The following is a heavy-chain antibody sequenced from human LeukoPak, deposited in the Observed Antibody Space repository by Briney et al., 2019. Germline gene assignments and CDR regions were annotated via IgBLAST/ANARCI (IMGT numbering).Heavy chain of an antibody. CDR2: ISYDGSNK. J-gene: IGHJ4*02. V-gene: IGHV3-30-3*01. CDR3: AREVGY. CDR1: GFTFSSYA. Sequence: GRSLRLSCAASGFTFSSYAMHWVRQAPGKGLEWVAVISYDGSNKYYADSVKGRFTISRDNSKNTLYLQMNSLRAEDTAVYYCAREVGYWGQGTLVTVSS. D-gene: IGHD1-26*01.